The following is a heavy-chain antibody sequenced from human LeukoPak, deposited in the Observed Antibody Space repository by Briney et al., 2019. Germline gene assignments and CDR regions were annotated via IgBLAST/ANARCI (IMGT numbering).Heavy chain of an antibody. J-gene: IGHJ6*03. CDR3: ARDGVVVVPAGYLYYYMDV. V-gene: IGHV3-30*19. D-gene: IGHD2-2*01. CDR2: MSYDGSYK. Sequence: GGSPRLSCAASGFTFSSYGMHWVRQAPGKGLEWVAVMSYDGSYKYYAASVKGRFTISRDNSKSTLYLQVNGLRPEDTAVYFCARDGVVVVPAGYLYYYMDVWGKGTTVTVSS. CDR1: GFTFSSYG.